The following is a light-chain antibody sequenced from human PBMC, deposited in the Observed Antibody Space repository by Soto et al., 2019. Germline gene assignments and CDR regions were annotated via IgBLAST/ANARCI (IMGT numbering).Light chain of an antibody. Sequence: DIQMTQSPSSLSASVGDRVTITCRASQAIYNYLAWYQQKPGKVPTLLISAASTLQSGVPSRFNVNGSGTDFTLNISCQQPEDVATYYCQKFSAVPTFGGRTKVEI. CDR1: QAIYNY. J-gene: IGKJ4*01. CDR3: QKFSAVPT. CDR2: AAS. V-gene: IGKV1-27*01.